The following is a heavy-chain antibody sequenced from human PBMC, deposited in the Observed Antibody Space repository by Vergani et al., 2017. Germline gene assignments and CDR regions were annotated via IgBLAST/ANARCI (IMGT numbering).Heavy chain of an antibody. Sequence: EVQLLESGGGLVQPGGSLRLSCAASGFTFSSYAMSWVRQAPGKGLEWVSAISGSGGSTYYADSVKGRFTIYRDNSKNTLYLQMNSLRAEDTAVYYCAKMIRAVPAARVVHWFDPWGQGTLVTVAS. D-gene: IGHD2-2*01. CDR2: ISGSGGST. CDR3: AKMIRAVPAARVVHWFDP. V-gene: IGHV3-23*01. CDR1: GFTFSSYA. J-gene: IGHJ5*02.